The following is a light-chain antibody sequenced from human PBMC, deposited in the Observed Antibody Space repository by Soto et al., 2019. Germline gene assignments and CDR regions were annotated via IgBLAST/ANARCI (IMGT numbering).Light chain of an antibody. V-gene: IGKV3-20*01. CDR1: QSVRRDY. J-gene: IGKJ4*01. CDR2: GAS. Sequence: DIVLTQSPGTLSSSLGERATLSCRASQSVRRDYLAWYQQTPGQAPRLLIYGASSRATGIPDRFSGSGSGTDFTLTISRLEPEDFAVYYCKQYGTSVTFGGGTKVEIK. CDR3: KQYGTSVT.